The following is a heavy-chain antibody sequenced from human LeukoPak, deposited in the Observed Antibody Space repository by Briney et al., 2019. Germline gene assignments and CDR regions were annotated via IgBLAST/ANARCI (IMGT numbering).Heavy chain of an antibody. CDR2: IYYSGST. D-gene: IGHD6-13*01. CDR3: ARGVAAAGIAFDI. CDR1: GGSISSYY. Sequence: PSETLSLTCTVSGGSISSYYWSWIRQPPGKGLEWIGYIYYSGSTNYNPSLKSRVTISVDTSKNQFSLKLSSVTAADTAVYYCARGVAAAGIAFDIWGQGTMVTVSS. J-gene: IGHJ3*02. V-gene: IGHV4-59*08.